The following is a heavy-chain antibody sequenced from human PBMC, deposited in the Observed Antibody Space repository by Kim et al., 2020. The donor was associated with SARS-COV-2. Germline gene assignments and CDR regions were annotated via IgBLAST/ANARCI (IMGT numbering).Heavy chain of an antibody. CDR1: GFTFSSYA. J-gene: IGHJ4*02. Sequence: GGSLRLSCAASGFTFSSYAMHWVRQAPGKGLEWVAVISYDGSNKYYADSVKGRFTISRDNSKNTLYLQMNSLRAEDTAVYYCARDEALWVGAPGPHWGQGTLVTVSS. V-gene: IGHV3-30*04. CDR2: ISYDGSNK. CDR3: ARDEALWVGAPGPH. D-gene: IGHD1-26*01.